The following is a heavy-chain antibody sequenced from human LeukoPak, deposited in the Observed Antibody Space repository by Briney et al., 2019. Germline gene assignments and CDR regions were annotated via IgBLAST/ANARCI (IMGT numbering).Heavy chain of an antibody. CDR2: IIPIFGTA. CDR3: ARAFGSGSYYVYYFDY. Sequence: ASVKVSCKASGGTFSSYAISWVRQAPGQGLEWMGGIIPIFGTANYAQKFQGRVTITADESTSTAYMELSSLRSEDTAVYYCARAFGSGSYYVYYFDYWGQGTLVTVSS. J-gene: IGHJ4*02. CDR1: GGTFSSYA. D-gene: IGHD3-10*01. V-gene: IGHV1-69*13.